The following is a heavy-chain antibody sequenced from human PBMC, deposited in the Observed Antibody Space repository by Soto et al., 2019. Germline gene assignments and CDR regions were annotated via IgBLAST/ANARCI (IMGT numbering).Heavy chain of an antibody. CDR1: GFTFSDYW. CDR2: IKRDGSEK. Sequence: EVQLVESGGGLVQPGGSLRLSCAASGFTFSDYWMSWVRQAPGKGLECVANIKRDGSEKYYVDPVKGRFTTSRDNAKNSLYLQMNSLSAEDTAVYYCATSMGRGGIDYWGQGTLVTVSS. CDR3: ATSMGRGGIDY. V-gene: IGHV3-7*05. D-gene: IGHD3-10*01. J-gene: IGHJ4*02.